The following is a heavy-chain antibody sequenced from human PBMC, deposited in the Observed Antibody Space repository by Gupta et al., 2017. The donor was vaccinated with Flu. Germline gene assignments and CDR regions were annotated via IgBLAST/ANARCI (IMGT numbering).Heavy chain of an antibody. J-gene: IGHJ6*02. V-gene: IGHV3-9*01. CDR3: VKDTSPGGADV. Sequence: QVPGKGLEWVSGIIWNSGTIGYADSVKGRFTISRDTAKNSLHLQMSSLRAEDTALYYFVKDTSPGGADVWGQGTTVSVSS. CDR2: IIWNSGTI. D-gene: IGHD3-16*01.